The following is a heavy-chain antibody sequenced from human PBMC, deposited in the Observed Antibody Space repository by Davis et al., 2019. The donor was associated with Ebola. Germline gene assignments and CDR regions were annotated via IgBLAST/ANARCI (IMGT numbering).Heavy chain of an antibody. D-gene: IGHD2-2*01. V-gene: IGHV3-23*01. J-gene: IGHJ1*01. CDR2: ISGSGGST. Sequence: PGGSLRLSCAASGFTFSSYAMSWVRQAPGKGLEWVSAISGSGGSTYYADSVKGRFTTSRDNSKNTLYLQMNSLRAEDTAVYYCAKGDIVVVPATMAEYFQHWGQGTLVTVSS. CDR3: AKGDIVVVPATMAEYFQH. CDR1: GFTFSSYA.